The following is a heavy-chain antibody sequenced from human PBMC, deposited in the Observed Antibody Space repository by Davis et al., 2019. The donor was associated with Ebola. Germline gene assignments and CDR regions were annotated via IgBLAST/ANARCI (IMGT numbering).Heavy chain of an antibody. CDR2: LNPNSGNT. CDR1: GYTFTNYD. D-gene: IGHD2-8*01. V-gene: IGHV1-8*01. Sequence: AASVKVSCKTSGYTFTNYDINWVRQATGQGLECMGWLNPNSGNTDSTHKFQGRLTMTKNISIGTAYMELSTLTSEDTAVYYCARRVYSRSGFDSWGQGTLVTVSS. J-gene: IGHJ4*02. CDR3: ARRVYSRSGFDS.